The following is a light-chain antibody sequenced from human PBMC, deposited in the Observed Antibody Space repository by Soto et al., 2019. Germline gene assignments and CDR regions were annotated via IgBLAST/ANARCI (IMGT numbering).Light chain of an antibody. J-gene: IGKJ4*01. CDR1: QSVSSY. CDR3: QQRSNWTLT. V-gene: IGKV3-11*01. CDR2: DAS. Sequence: EIVLTQSPATLSLSPGERATPSCRASQSVSSYLAWYQQKPGQAPRLLIYDASNTATGIPARFSGSGSGTDYTLTISSLEPEDFAVYYCQQRSNWTLTFGGGTKVDIK.